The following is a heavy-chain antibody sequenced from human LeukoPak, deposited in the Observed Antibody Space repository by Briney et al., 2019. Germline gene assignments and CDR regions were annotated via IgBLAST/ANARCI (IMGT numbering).Heavy chain of an antibody. Sequence: ASVKVSCKASGYTFTGYYMHWVRQAPGQGLEWMGRINPNSGGTNYAQKFQGRVTMTRDTSISTAYMELSSLRSDDTAVYYCARECSGGSCYGGFDYWGQGTLVTVSS. J-gene: IGHJ4*02. CDR2: INPNSGGT. D-gene: IGHD2-15*01. V-gene: IGHV1-2*06. CDR1: GYTFTGYY. CDR3: ARECSGGSCYGGFDY.